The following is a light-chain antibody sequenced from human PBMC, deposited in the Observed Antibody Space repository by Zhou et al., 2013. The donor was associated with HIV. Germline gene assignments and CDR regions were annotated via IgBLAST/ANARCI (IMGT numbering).Light chain of an antibody. CDR3: LQFYDWPLT. V-gene: IGKV3D-15*01. Sequence: EIVLTQSPGTLSLSPGERVTLSCRASQSLNNNLAWYQQKPGQAPRLLIYAASTRATGIPARFSGSGSGTEFTLTISSLQSEDFAVYYCLQFYDWPLTFGGGTKVEIK. CDR2: AAS. J-gene: IGKJ4*01. CDR1: QSLNNN.